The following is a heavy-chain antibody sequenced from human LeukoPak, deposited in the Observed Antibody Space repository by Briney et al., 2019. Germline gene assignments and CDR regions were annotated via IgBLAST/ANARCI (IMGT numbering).Heavy chain of an antibody. J-gene: IGHJ6*02. CDR2: TNHSGST. V-gene: IGHV4-34*01. CDR1: GGSFSGYY. D-gene: IGHD2-2*02. Sequence: SETLSLTCAVYGGSFSGYYWSWIRQPPGKGLEWIGETNHSGSTNYNPSLKSRVTISVDTSKNQFSLKLSSVTAADTAVYYCASGDCSSTSCYIGEDYYYGMDVWGQGTTVTVSS. CDR3: ASGDCSSTSCYIGEDYYYGMDV.